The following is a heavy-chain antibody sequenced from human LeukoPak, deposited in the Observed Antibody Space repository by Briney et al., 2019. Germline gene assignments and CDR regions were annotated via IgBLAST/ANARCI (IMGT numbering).Heavy chain of an antibody. CDR1: GVTFSSYW. CDR3: ARDQGPDYRPVGSATQFS. Sequence: GGSLRLSCAAAGVTFSSYWMSLVRQAPGKGLEWVANIKQDGSEKYYVDSVKGRFTISRDSSKDTLNLQLNNLRAEDTAVYYCARDQGPDYRPVGSATQFSWGRGTLVAVSP. D-gene: IGHD4/OR15-4a*01. V-gene: IGHV3-7*03. J-gene: IGHJ5*02. CDR2: IKQDGSEK.